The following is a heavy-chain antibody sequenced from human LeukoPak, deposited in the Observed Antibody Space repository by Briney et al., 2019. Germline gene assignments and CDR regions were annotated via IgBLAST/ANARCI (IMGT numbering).Heavy chain of an antibody. J-gene: IGHJ4*02. CDR3: ARGDYYGSGSRPAS. CDR1: GGSISSGGYY. Sequence: PSETLSLTCTVSGGSISSGGYYWSWIRQHPGKGLEWIGYIYYSGSTYYNPSLKSRVTISVDTSKNQFSLKLSSVTAADTAVYYCARGDYYGSGSRPASWGQGTLVTVSS. CDR2: IYYSGST. D-gene: IGHD3-10*01. V-gene: IGHV4-31*03.